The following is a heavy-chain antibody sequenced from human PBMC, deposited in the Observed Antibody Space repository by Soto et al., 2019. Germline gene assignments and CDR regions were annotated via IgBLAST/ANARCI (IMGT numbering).Heavy chain of an antibody. CDR2: IYHTGST. CDR3: ARLQSFGDVYLDP. D-gene: IGHD3-10*01. J-gene: IGHJ5*02. Sequence: WTWIRQPPGKGLEMIGYIYHTGSTNYNTSLESRVTISVDTSKNQFSLRLRSVTAADTAVYFWARLQSFGDVYLDPWCQGTLVTVSS. V-gene: IGHV4-59*08.